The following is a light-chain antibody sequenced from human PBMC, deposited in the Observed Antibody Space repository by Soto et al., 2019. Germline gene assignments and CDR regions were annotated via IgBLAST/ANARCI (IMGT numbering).Light chain of an antibody. V-gene: IGKV3-15*01. J-gene: IGKJ1*01. CDR1: QSIDTN. Sequence: ETVMTQSPATLSVSPGERATLSCSASQSIDTNLAWYQHKPVQTPRLLIYSASTRATGVPSRFSGSGSVTDFTLTISSVQSEDMAVYYCQQHNPWPPWIFVQGTKVKVK. CDR3: QQHNPWPPWI. CDR2: SAS.